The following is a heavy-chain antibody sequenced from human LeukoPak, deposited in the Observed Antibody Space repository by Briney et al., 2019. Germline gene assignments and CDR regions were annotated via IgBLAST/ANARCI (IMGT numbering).Heavy chain of an antibody. CDR1: GYTFTSYD. J-gene: IGHJ6*03. Sequence: GASVKVSCKASGYTFTSYDINWVRQATGQGLGWMGWMKPNSGNTGYAQKFQGRVTITRNTSISTAYMELSSLRSEDTAVYYCARGRMWWSVFSGYMDVWGKGTTVTVSS. D-gene: IGHD2-21*01. CDR3: ARGRMWWSVFSGYMDV. CDR2: MKPNSGNT. V-gene: IGHV1-8*03.